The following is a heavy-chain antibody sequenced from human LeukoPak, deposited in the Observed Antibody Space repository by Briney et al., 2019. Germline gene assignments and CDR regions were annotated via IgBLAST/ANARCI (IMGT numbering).Heavy chain of an antibody. CDR2: IREDGHEK. Sequence: GGSLRLSCAGSGFTFSSHWMGWVRQAPGKGLEWLANIREDGHEKYYVDSVQGRFTTSRDNAKNSLFLQMDSLRAEDTAVYFCARHGYYVFDYWGQGTLVTVSS. CDR1: GFTFSSHW. D-gene: IGHD4-17*01. J-gene: IGHJ4*02. CDR3: ARHGYYVFDY. V-gene: IGHV3-7*01.